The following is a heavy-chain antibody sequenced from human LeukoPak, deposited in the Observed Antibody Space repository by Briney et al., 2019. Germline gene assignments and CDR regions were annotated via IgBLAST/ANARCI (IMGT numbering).Heavy chain of an antibody. CDR1: GGSFSGNY. V-gene: IGHV4-34*01. D-gene: IGHD2-21*01. J-gene: IGHJ4*02. Sequence: SETLSLTCAVYGGSFSGNYWTLIRQTPGRGLEWIGESSPTGDTTGYNPSLKGRATISVDSSKKQFSLKLTSVTAADTGVYYCARVPDFIARPCDSWGPGTLVTVSS. CDR2: SSPTGDT. CDR3: ARVPDFIARPCDS.